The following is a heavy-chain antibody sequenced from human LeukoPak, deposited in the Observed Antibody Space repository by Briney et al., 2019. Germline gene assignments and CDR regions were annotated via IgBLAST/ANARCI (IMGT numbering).Heavy chain of an antibody. CDR3: ARDFFHGHCAGLSCFLLDY. Sequence: ASVKVSCKASGYTFTRYGISWVRQAPGQGLEGMGWISANNGDTNSAQKFQDRVTMTTDTSTSTAYMELRSLRSDDTAVYYCARDFFHGHCAGLSCFLLDYWGQGSLVTVSS. D-gene: IGHD2-15*01. CDR2: ISANNGDT. CDR1: GYTFTRYG. V-gene: IGHV1-18*01. J-gene: IGHJ4*02.